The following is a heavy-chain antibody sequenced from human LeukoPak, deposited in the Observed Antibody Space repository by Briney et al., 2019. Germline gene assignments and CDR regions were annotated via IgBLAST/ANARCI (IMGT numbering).Heavy chain of an antibody. CDR3: ARDDSGYGAN. V-gene: IGHV1-69*04. J-gene: IGHJ4*02. D-gene: IGHD4-17*01. CDR1: GGTFSSYA. CDR2: FIPILGIA. Sequence: ASVKVSCKASGGTFSSYAISWVRQAPGQGLEWMGRFIPILGIANYAQKFQGRVTITADKSTSTAYMELSSLRSEDTAVYYCARDDSGYGANWGQGTLVTVSS.